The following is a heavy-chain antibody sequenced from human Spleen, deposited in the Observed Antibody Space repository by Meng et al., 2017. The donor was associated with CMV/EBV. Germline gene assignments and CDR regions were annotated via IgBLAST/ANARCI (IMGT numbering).Heavy chain of an antibody. V-gene: IGHV5-51*01. Sequence: GESLKISCKVSGYSFTTYWIGWVRQMPGKGLEWVGIIYPEDSDTRYSPSFQGQVSISADKSITTAYLQWSSLKASDTAVYYCARLEADYAANIGGDYFDHWGQGTLVTVSS. CDR1: GYSFTTYW. J-gene: IGHJ4*02. D-gene: IGHD4/OR15-4a*01. CDR2: IYPEDSDT. CDR3: ARLEADYAANIGGDYFDH.